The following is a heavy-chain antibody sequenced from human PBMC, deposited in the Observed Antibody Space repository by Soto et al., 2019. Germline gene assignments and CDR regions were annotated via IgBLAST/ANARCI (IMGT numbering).Heavy chain of an antibody. CDR1: GFTFSSYW. Sequence: GGSLILSCAASGFTFSSYWMHWVRQVPGKGLVWVSRINEYGSVINYADSVKGRFTIFRDNSKNTLYLEMNSLRAEDAAVYYCTRDIGGRGAYWGQGTLVTVSS. CDR3: TRDIGGRGAY. V-gene: IGHV3-74*01. CDR2: INEYGSVI. J-gene: IGHJ4*02. D-gene: IGHD3-16*01.